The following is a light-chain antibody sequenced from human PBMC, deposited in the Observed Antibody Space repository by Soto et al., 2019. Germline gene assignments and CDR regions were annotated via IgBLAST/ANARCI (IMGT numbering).Light chain of an antibody. CDR2: RDN. CDR1: NIGSKN. V-gene: IGLV3-9*01. J-gene: IGLJ2*01. Sequence: SYELTQPLSVSVALGQTARITCGGNNIGSKNVHWYQEKPGQAPVLVIYRDNNRPSGIPERFSGSNSGNTATLTISRAQAGDEAEYSCQVWDSGTAVVFGGGTKPPVL. CDR3: QVWDSGTAVV.